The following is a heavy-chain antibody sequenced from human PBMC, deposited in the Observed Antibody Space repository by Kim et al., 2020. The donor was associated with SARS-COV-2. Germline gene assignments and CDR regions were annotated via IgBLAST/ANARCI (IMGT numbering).Heavy chain of an antibody. J-gene: IGHJ4*02. CDR3: ATLDSSGYYKEYYFDY. Sequence: ASVKVSCKVSGYTLTELSMHWVRQSPGKGLEWMGGFDPEDGETIYAQKFQGRVTMTEDTSTDTVYMELSSLRSEDTAVYYCATLDSSGYYKEYYFDYWGQGTLVTGSS. CDR1: GYTLTELS. CDR2: FDPEDGET. D-gene: IGHD3-22*01. V-gene: IGHV1-24*01.